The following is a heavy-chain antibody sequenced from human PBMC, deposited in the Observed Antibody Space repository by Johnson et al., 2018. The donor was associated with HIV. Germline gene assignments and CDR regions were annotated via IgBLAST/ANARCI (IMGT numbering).Heavy chain of an antibody. CDR3: ARVATRGRSYPGDAFDL. CDR1: GFTFSSYA. Sequence: VQVVESGGGVVQPGRSLRLSCAASGFTFSSYAMHWVRQAPGKGLEWVAVISYDGSNKYYADSVKGRFTISRDNSKNTLYLQMNSLRAEEPAVYYCARVATRGRSYPGDAFDLWGQGTMVTVSS. D-gene: IGHD1-26*01. J-gene: IGHJ3*01. V-gene: IGHV3-30-3*01. CDR2: ISYDGSNK.